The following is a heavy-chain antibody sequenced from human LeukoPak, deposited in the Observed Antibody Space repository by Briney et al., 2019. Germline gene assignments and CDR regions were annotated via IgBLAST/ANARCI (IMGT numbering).Heavy chain of an antibody. CDR1: GFTFSIYW. D-gene: IGHD3-22*01. V-gene: IGHV3-7*01. Sequence: PGGSLRLSCAASGFTFSIYWMSWVRQAPGKGLEWVANINQDGSQKYYVDSVKGRFTISRDNAKNSFFLQMSSLRAEDTAVYYCATDYYDSSGYYPDYWGQGTLVTVSS. CDR3: ATDYYDSSGYYPDY. J-gene: IGHJ4*02. CDR2: INQDGSQK.